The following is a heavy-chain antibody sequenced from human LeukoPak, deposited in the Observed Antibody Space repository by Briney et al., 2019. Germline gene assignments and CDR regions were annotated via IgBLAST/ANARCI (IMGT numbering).Heavy chain of an antibody. CDR2: IYWNDDK. Sequence: SGPTLVNPTQTLTLTCTFSGFSLSTSGVGVGWIRQPPGKALEWLALIYWNDDKRYSPSLKSRLTITEDTSKNQVVLTMTNMDPVDTATYYCAHWGRITIFGVVINHFDYWGQGTLVTVSS. CDR3: AHWGRITIFGVVINHFDY. J-gene: IGHJ4*02. D-gene: IGHD3-3*01. CDR1: GFSLSTSGVG. V-gene: IGHV2-5*01.